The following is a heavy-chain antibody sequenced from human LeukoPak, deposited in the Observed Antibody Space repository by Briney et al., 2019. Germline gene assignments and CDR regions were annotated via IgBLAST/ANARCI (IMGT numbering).Heavy chain of an antibody. CDR1: GYTFTSYD. Sequence: GASVKVSCKASGYTFTSYDINWVRQATGQGLEWMGWMNPNSGNTGYAQKFQGRVTMTRNTSISTAYLELSSLRSEDTAVYYCARGRGGFYYYYYMDVWGRGTTVTVSS. CDR3: ARGRGGFYYYYYMDV. J-gene: IGHJ6*03. D-gene: IGHD3-16*01. CDR2: MNPNSGNT. V-gene: IGHV1-8*01.